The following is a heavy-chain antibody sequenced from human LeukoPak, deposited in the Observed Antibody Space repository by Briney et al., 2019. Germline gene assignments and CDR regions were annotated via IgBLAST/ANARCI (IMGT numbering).Heavy chain of an antibody. CDR2: ISGSGGST. J-gene: IGHJ6*02. V-gene: IGHV3-23*01. Sequence: GGSLRLSCAASGFTFSSYAMSWVRQAPGKGLGWVSAISGSGGSTYYADSVKGRFTISRDNSKNTLYLQMNSLRAEDTAVYYCAKDRASPYYYYGMDVWGQGTTVTVSS. D-gene: IGHD3-10*01. CDR1: GFTFSSYA. CDR3: AKDRASPYYYYGMDV.